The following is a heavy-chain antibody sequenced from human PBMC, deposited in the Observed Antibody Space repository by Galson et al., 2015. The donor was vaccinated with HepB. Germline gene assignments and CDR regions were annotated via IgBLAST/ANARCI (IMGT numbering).Heavy chain of an antibody. D-gene: IGHD2-2*01. CDR2: INVGGST. CDR1: GFTVSSNY. J-gene: IGHJ5*02. Sequence: SLRLSCAASGFTVSSNYMSWVRQAPGKGLEWVSIINVGGSTRYADSMKGRFTISRDNSNNTLYLQMSSLRADDTAVYYCARVKYQLLIHWFDPWGQGTPVTVSS. V-gene: IGHV3-66*01. CDR3: ARVKYQLLIHWFDP.